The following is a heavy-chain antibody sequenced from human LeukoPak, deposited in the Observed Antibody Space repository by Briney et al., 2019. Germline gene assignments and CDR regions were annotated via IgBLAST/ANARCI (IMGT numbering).Heavy chain of an antibody. D-gene: IGHD3-3*01. Sequence: ASVKVSCKASGGTFSSYAISWVRQAPGQGLEWMEGIIPIFGTANYAQKFQGRVTITADESTSTAYMELSSLRSEDTAVYYCARGLTIFGVVITGFDPWGQGTLVTVSS. CDR1: GGTFSSYA. J-gene: IGHJ5*02. V-gene: IGHV1-69*13. CDR2: IIPIFGTA. CDR3: ARGLTIFGVVITGFDP.